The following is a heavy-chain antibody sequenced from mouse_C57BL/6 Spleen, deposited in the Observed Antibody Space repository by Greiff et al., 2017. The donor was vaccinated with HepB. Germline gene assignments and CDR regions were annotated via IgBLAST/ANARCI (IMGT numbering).Heavy chain of an antibody. D-gene: IGHD1-1*01. CDR1: GFTFSDYG. CDR2: ISSGSSTI. J-gene: IGHJ4*01. V-gene: IGHV5-17*01. CDR3: ARHGDYYCGSGYSLGY. Sequence: EVQLVESGGGLVKPGGSLKLSCAASGFTFSDYGMHWVRQAPEKGLEWVAYISSGSSTIYYADTVKGRFTISRDNAKNTLFLQMTRLRSDDTAMYYCARHGDYYCGSGYSLGYWGQGTSVTVSS.